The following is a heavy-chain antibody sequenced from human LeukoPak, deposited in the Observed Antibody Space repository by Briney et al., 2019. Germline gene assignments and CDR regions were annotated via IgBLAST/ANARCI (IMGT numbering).Heavy chain of an antibody. V-gene: IGHV4-59*08. J-gene: IGHJ3*02. D-gene: IGHD3-9*01. CDR3: ARAPRGYDILTGYYPYAFDI. CDR2: IYYSGST. Sequence: SETLSLTCTVSGGSISSYYRSWIRQPPGKGLEWIGYIYYSGSTGYNPSLKSRLSISLDPSKNHFSLKLSSVTAADTAVYYCARAPRGYDILTGYYPYAFDIWGQGTMVTVSS. CDR1: GGSISSYY.